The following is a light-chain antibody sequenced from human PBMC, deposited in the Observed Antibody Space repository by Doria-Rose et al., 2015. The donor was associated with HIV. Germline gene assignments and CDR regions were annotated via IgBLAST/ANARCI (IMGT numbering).Light chain of an antibody. V-gene: IGKV4-1*01. CDR1: QSLLYTSKNY. J-gene: IGKJ3*01. CDR2: WAS. CDR3: QQYYDTPS. Sequence: TQSPESLGMSLGERATLNCKSNQSLLYTSKNYLAWYQQKPGQPPTLLIYWASTRQSGVPARFSGSVSGTDFTLTISSLEAEDVAVYYCQQYYDTPSFGPGTTV.